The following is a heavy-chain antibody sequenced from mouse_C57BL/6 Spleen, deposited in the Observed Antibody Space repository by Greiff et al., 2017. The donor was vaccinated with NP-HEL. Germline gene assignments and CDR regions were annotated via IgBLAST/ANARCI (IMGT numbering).Heavy chain of an antibody. J-gene: IGHJ2*01. CDR1: GFTFSSYA. V-gene: IGHV5-9-1*02. CDR3: TRITTVVAPYFDY. D-gene: IGHD1-1*01. CDR2: ISSGGDYI. Sequence: EVKLVESGEGLVKPGGSLKLSCAASGFTFSSYAMSWVRQTPEKRLEWVAYISSGGDYIYYADTVKGRFTISRDNARNTLYLQMSSLKSEDTAMYYCTRITTVVAPYFDYWGQGTTLTVSS.